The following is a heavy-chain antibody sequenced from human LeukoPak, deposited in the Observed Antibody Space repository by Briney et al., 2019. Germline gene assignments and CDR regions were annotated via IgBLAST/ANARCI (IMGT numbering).Heavy chain of an antibody. CDR3: ARAAGFWSAHDI. CDR1: GFTFSSYA. CDR2: ISYDGSNK. V-gene: IGHV3-30-3*01. D-gene: IGHD3-3*01. Sequence: QPGGSLRLSCAASGFTFSSYAMHWVRQAPGKGLEWVAVISYDGSNKYYADSVKGRFTISRDNSKNTLYLQMNSLRAEDTAVYYCARAAGFWSAHDIWGQGTMVTVSS. J-gene: IGHJ3*02.